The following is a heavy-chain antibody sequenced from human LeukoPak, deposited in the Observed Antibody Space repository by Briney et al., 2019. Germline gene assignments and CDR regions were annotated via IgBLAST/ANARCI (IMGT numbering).Heavy chain of an antibody. CDR1: GFTFSSYA. V-gene: IGHV3-53*01. CDR2: IYSGGST. Sequence: GGSLRLSCAASGFTFSSYAMSWVRQAPGKGLEWVSVIYSGGSTYYADSVKGRLTISRDNSKNTLYLQMNSLRAEDTAVYYCARGGYGSGWYYFDYWGQGTLVTVSS. D-gene: IGHD6-19*01. J-gene: IGHJ4*02. CDR3: ARGGYGSGWYYFDY.